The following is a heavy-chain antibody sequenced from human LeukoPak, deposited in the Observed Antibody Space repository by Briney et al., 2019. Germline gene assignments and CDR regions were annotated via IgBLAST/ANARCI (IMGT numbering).Heavy chain of an antibody. Sequence: SETLSLTCTVSGGSISSSSYYWGWIRQPPGKGLEWIGSIYYSGSTYYNPSLKGRVTISVDTSKNQFSLKLSSVTAADTAVYYCARFHPDYYDSSGYLFDYWGQGTLVTVSS. V-gene: IGHV4-39*01. CDR2: IYYSGST. D-gene: IGHD3-22*01. CDR3: ARFHPDYYDSSGYLFDY. CDR1: GGSISSSSYY. J-gene: IGHJ4*02.